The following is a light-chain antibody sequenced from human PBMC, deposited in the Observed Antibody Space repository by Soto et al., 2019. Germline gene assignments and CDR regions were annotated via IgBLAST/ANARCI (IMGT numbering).Light chain of an antibody. J-gene: IGKJ3*01. CDR1: QSVSGN. CDR3: HQSNAWPFP. CDR2: GAS. Sequence: EIVLTQSPDTLSVSPGGRATLSCRASQSVSGNLAWYQHKPGQAPRLLIYGASTRATNIPARFSGSGSGTEFTPTISSLQFEDFAFYSCHQSNAWPFPFGPGAKVDIK. V-gene: IGKV3-15*01.